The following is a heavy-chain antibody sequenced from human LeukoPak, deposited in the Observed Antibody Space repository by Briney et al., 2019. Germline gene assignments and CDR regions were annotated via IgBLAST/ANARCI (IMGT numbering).Heavy chain of an antibody. CDR2: INHSGST. D-gene: IGHD4-23*01. Sequence: SETLSLTCAVYGGSFSGYYWSWIRQPPGKGLEWIGEINHSGSTNYNPSLKSRVTISVDTSKNQFSLKLSSVTAADTAVYCCARGSRPSTTVVRRGNWFDPWGQGTLVTVSS. V-gene: IGHV4-34*01. J-gene: IGHJ5*02. CDR1: GGSFSGYY. CDR3: ARGSRPSTTVVRRGNWFDP.